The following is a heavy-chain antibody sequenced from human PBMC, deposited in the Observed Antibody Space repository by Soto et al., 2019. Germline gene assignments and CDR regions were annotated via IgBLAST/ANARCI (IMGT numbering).Heavy chain of an antibody. J-gene: IGHJ4*02. Sequence: QVHLVESGGGVVQPGRSLRLSCAASGFTFSSYGMHWVRQAPGKGLEWVAFIWHDGGNKFYAESVKGRFTISRDNSKNTLYRQRTALSAEDTALYSGAQVGTVNTVLGKDYGAQGPLVPVSS. V-gene: IGHV3-33*06. CDR2: IWHDGGNK. D-gene: IGHD2-21*02. CDR3: AQVGTVNTVLGKDY. CDR1: GFTFSSYG.